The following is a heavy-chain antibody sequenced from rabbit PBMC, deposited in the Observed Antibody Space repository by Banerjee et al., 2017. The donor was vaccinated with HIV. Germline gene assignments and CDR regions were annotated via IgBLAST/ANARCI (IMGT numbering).Heavy chain of an antibody. J-gene: IGHJ4*01. V-gene: IGHV1S45*01. CDR3: ARDLVAVIGWNFSL. CDR1: GFDFSTYS. CDR2: IYGGRSGST. Sequence: QEQLKETGGGLVQPGGSLTLSCKTSGFDFSTYSMSWVRQAPGKGLEWIACIYGGRSGSTYYASWAKGRFSISKTSSTTVTLRMTSLTAADTATYFCARDLVAVIGWNFSLWGQGTLVTVS. D-gene: IGHD1-1*01.